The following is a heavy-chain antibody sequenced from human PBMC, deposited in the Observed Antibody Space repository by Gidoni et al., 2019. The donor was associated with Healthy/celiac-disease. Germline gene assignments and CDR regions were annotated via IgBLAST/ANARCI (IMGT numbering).Heavy chain of an antibody. V-gene: IGHV3-48*01. CDR3: ARVVSSSTEGWFDP. Sequence: EVQLVESGGGLVQPGGSLRLYCAACGFTFSSYSMNWVCQAPGKGLEWVSYISSSSSTIYYADSVKGRFTISRDNAKNSLYLQMNSLRAEDTAVYYCARVVSSSTEGWFDPWGQGTLVTVSS. D-gene: IGHD6-13*01. CDR1: GFTFSSYS. CDR2: ISSSSSTI. J-gene: IGHJ5*02.